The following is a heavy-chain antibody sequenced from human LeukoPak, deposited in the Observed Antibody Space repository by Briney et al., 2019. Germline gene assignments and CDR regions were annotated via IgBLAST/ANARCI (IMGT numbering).Heavy chain of an antibody. CDR2: INSDGSST. D-gene: IGHD2-15*01. CDR1: GFTFSSYW. CDR3: ARDIVVVVTAPNYYYYGMDV. Sequence: GGSLRLSCAASGFTFSSYWMHWVRQAPGKGLVWVSRINSDGSSTSYADSVKGRFTISRDNAKNTLYLQMNSLRAEDTAVYFCARDIVVVVTAPNYYYYGMDVWGQGTTVTVSS. V-gene: IGHV3-74*01. J-gene: IGHJ6*02.